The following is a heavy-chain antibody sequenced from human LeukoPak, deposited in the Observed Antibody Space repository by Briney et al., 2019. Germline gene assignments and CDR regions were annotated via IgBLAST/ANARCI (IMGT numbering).Heavy chain of an antibody. D-gene: IGHD2-2*01. CDR2: MNPNIGNT. V-gene: IGHV1-8*03. J-gene: IGHJ4*02. Sequence: ASVKVSCKASGGTFSSYAISWVRQATGQGLEWMGWMNPNIGNTGYAQKFQGRVTITRNTSISTAYMELSSLRSEDTAVYYCAGGRCVGSTSCYYFDYWGQGTLVTVSS. CDR1: GGTFSSYA. CDR3: AGGRCVGSTSCYYFDY.